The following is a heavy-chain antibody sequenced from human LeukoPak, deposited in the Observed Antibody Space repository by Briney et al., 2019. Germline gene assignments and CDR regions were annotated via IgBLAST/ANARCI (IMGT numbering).Heavy chain of an antibody. CDR1: GGTFSNYA. J-gene: IGHJ4*02. CDR3: ARGQQWLEAFEH. CDR2: INPHSGVT. V-gene: IGHV1-2*02. D-gene: IGHD6-19*01. Sequence: ASVKVSCKASGGTFSNYAFSWVRQAPGQGLEWMGWINPHSGVTKYAQKFQGRVTVTRDTSISSASMEVSSLRSADTAVYYCARGQQWLEAFEHWGQGTLVTVSS.